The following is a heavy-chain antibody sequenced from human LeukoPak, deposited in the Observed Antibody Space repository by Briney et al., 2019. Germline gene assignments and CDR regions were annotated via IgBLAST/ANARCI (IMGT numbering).Heavy chain of an antibody. D-gene: IGHD1-14*01. J-gene: IGHJ3*02. CDR2: IKRDGSEK. CDR1: GFTFSSYS. CDR3: AREGRNPDAFDI. Sequence: GGSLRLSCAASGFTFSSYSMSWVRQAPGKGLEWVANIKRDGSEKYYVDSVKGRFTISRDNAKNSLYLQMNSLRAEDTAVYYCAREGRNPDAFDIWGQGTMVTVSS. V-gene: IGHV3-7*01.